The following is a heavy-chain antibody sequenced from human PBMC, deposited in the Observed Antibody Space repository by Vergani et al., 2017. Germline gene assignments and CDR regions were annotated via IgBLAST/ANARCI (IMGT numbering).Heavy chain of an antibody. V-gene: IGHV3-30*02. CDR3: VKASSSYGEY. CDR1: GFTFSSYA. D-gene: IGHD3-16*01. J-gene: IGHJ4*02. CDR2: IRYDGSNE. Sequence: VQLVESGGGLVQPGGSLRLSCAASGFTFSSYAMSWVRQAPGKGLEWVAFIRYDGSNEYYAESVKGRFTISRDNSKNTLYLQMNSLRAEDTAVYYCVKASSSYGEYWGQGTLVTVSS.